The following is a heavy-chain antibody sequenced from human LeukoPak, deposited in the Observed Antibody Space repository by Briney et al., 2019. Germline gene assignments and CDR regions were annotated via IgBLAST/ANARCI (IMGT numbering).Heavy chain of an antibody. V-gene: IGHV5-10-1*01. Sequence: GESLKISCKASGYIFTTYWISWVRQMPGKGLEWMGRIDSSDSYTNYSPSFQGHVTISADKSFSTAYLQWTSLKASDTAMYYCARHAKAYGSSCDYWGQGTLVTVSS. CDR1: GYIFTTYW. CDR2: IDSSDSYT. D-gene: IGHD6-13*01. J-gene: IGHJ4*02. CDR3: ARHAKAYGSSCDY.